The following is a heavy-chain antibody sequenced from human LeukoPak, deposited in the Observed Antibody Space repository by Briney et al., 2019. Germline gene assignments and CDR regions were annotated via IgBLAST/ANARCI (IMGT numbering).Heavy chain of an antibody. V-gene: IGHV1-69*05. CDR3: ASWRELLSSYEDY. CDR2: IIPIFGTA. CDR1: GGTFSSYA. D-gene: IGHD1-26*01. Sequence: GASVKVSCKASGGTFSSYAISWVRQAPGQGLEWMGGIIPIFGTANYAQKFQGRVTITTDESTSTAYMELSSLRSEDTAVYYCASWRELLSSYEDYWGQGTLVTDSS. J-gene: IGHJ4*02.